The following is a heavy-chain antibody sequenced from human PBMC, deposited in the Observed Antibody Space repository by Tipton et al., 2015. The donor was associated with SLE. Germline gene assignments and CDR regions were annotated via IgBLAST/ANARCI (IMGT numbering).Heavy chain of an antibody. D-gene: IGHD2-2*02. CDR2: IYYRGST. Sequence: TLSLTCTVSGGSISSGGYYLSWIRQHPGKGLEWIGHIYYRGSTYYNPSLKSRVTISVDTSKNQFSLKLCSVTAADTAVYYCARDWGCSSTSCYTGWFGPLGQGTLVTVSS. V-gene: IGHV4-31*03. CDR1: GGSISSGGYY. CDR3: ARDWGCSSTSCYTGWFGP. J-gene: IGHJ5*02.